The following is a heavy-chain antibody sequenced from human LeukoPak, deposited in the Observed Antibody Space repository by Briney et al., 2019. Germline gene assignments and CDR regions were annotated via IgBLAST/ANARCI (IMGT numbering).Heavy chain of an antibody. CDR3: AQQVGYCSSGSCYFTY. CDR1: GDSINSLD. V-gene: IGHV3-23*01. CDR2: ISNTGGST. D-gene: IGHD2-15*01. J-gene: IGHJ1*01. Sequence: PSETLSLTCTVSGDSINSLDLWSWVRQAPGKGLEWVSAISNTGGSTYYADSVKGRFTISRDKSKNTLSLQMNSLRAEDTAVYYCAQQVGYCSSGSCYFTYWGQGTLVTVSS.